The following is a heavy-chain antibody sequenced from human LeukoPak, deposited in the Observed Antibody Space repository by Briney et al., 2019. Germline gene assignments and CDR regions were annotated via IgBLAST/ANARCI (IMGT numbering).Heavy chain of an antibody. CDR3: ARHLWGSYSDLDY. Sequence: SETLSLTCSFSVGINRGYYWSWVRQPPGKGLEWIGYSYYSGSTNYNPSLKSRVTISVDTSKNQFSLDVSYVTAGDTAVYYCARHLWGSYSDLDYWGQGTLVTVSS. D-gene: IGHD3-16*01. J-gene: IGHJ4*02. V-gene: IGHV4-59*08. CDR1: VGINRGYY. CDR2: SYYSGST.